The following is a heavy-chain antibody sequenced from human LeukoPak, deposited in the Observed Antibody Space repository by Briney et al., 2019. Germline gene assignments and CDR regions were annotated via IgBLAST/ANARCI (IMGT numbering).Heavy chain of an antibody. J-gene: IGHJ4*02. D-gene: IGHD1-26*01. CDR1: GVSISSYY. Sequence: SETLSLTCIVSGVSISSYYWSWIRQPPGKGLEWIGYIFYSGNTIYNPSLRSRVTISADTSKNHFSLRLRSVTAADTAVYYCAGLAAISGSDYPDDWGQGTLVTVSS. V-gene: IGHV4-59*08. CDR3: AGLAAISGSDYPDD. CDR2: IFYSGNT.